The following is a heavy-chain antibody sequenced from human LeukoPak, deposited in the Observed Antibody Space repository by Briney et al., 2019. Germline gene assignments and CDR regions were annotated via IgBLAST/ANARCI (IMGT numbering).Heavy chain of an antibody. CDR2: ISSSSSTI. CDR3: ARGTGYFDY. D-gene: IGHD1-1*01. J-gene: IGHJ4*02. Sequence: PGGPLRLSCATSGFTFSSYSMNWVRQAPGKGLQWVSYISSSSSTIYYADSVKGRFTISRDNAKNSLYLQMNSLRAEDTAVYYCARGTGYFDYWGQGTLVTVSS. CDR1: GFTFSSYS. V-gene: IGHV3-48*04.